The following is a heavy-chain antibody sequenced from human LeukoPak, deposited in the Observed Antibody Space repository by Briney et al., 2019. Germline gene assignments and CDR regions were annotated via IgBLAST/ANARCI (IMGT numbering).Heavy chain of an antibody. CDR1: GGSISSSNW. D-gene: IGHD4-17*01. J-gene: IGHJ6*04. Sequence: PSGTLSLTCAVSGGSISSSNWWSWVRQPPGKGLEWIGEIYHSGSTNYNPSLKSRVTISVDTSKNQFSLKLSSVTAADTAVYYCARDQIEEDYGDLRGYYYYGMDVWGKGTTVTVSS. V-gene: IGHV4-4*02. CDR3: ARDQIEEDYGDLRGYYYYGMDV. CDR2: IYHSGST.